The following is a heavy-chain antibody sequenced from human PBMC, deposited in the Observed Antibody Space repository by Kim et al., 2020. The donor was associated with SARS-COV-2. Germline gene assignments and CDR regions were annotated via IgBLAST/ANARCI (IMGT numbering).Heavy chain of an antibody. CDR2: IYYSGST. CDR1: GGSISSYY. D-gene: IGHD6-13*01. V-gene: IGHV4-59*08. J-gene: IGHJ6*03. CDR3: ARLGYSSSWYLRRTYYYYYMDV. Sequence: SETLSLTCTVSGGSISSYYWSWIRQPPGKGLEWIGYIYYSGSTNYNPSLKSRVTISVDTSKNQFSLKLSSVTAADTAVYYCARLGYSSSWYLRRTYYYYYMDVWGKGTTVTVSS.